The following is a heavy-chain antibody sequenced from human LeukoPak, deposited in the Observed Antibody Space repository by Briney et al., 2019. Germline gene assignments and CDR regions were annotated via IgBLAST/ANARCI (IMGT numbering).Heavy chain of an antibody. CDR3: ARDLSGYSFDY. V-gene: IGHV3-7*01. CDR1: GFTFSSYW. J-gene: IGHJ4*02. CDR2: IKQDGSEK. D-gene: IGHD3-22*01. Sequence: PGGSLRLSCTASGFTFSSYWMNWVRQAPGKGLEWVANIKQDGSEKYYVDSVKGRFTISRDNAKNSMYLQMNSLRAEDTAVYYCARDLSGYSFDYWGQGTLVTVSS.